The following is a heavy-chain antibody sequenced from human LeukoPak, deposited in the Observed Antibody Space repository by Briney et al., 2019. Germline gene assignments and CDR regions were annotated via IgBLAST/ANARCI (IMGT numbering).Heavy chain of an antibody. CDR2: INHSGST. V-gene: IGHV4-34*01. J-gene: IGHJ4*02. Sequence: PSETLSLTCAVYGGSFSGYYWSWIRQPPGKGLEWIGEINHSGSTNYNPSLKSRVTISVDTSKNQFSLKLSSVTAADTAVYYCARQGYGGNFDYWGQGTLVTVSS. D-gene: IGHD4-23*01. CDR1: GGSFSGYY. CDR3: ARQGYGGNFDY.